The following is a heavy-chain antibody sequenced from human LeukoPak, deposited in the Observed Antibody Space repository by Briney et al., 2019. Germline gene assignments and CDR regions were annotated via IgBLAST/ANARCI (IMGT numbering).Heavy chain of an antibody. CDR2: IYYSGST. Sequence: PSETLSLTCTVSGGSISSSSYYWGWIRQPPGKGLEWIGSIYYSGSTYYNPSLKSRVTISVDTSKNQFSLKLSSVTAADTAVYYCARSRLLFRSTGWFDPWGQGTLVTVSS. J-gene: IGHJ5*02. CDR3: ARSRLLFRSTGWFDP. CDR1: GGSISSSSYY. V-gene: IGHV4-39*07. D-gene: IGHD2-21*02.